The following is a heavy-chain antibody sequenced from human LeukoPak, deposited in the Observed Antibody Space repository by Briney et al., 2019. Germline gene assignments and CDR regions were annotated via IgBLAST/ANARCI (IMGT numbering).Heavy chain of an antibody. CDR3: ARAGLYYYDSSGYSHLPYYFDY. CDR2: NYYSGST. CDR1: GGSISSGGYY. D-gene: IGHD3-22*01. Sequence: TVSLTCTVSGGSISSGGYYWSWIRQHPGKGLEWLGYNYYSGSTYYNPSLKSHVTIAEDTSKNQFSLKLSSVTAADTGVYYCARAGLYYYDSSGYSHLPYYFDYWGQGTLVTVSS. V-gene: IGHV4-31*01. J-gene: IGHJ4*02.